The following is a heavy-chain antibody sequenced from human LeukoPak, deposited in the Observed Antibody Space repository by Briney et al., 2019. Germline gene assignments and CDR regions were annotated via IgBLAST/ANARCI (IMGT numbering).Heavy chain of an antibody. J-gene: IGHJ5*02. V-gene: IGHV1-46*01. D-gene: IGHD1-26*01. CDR2: INPSGGST. CDR3: ARGGVGATTYVWFDP. CDR1: GYTFTNYY. Sequence: ASVKVSCEASGYTFTNYYIHWVRQAPGQGLECMGIINPSGGSTSYAQKFQGRVTMTRDMSTSTVYMELSSLRSEDTAVYYCARGGVGATTYVWFDPWGQGTLVTVSS.